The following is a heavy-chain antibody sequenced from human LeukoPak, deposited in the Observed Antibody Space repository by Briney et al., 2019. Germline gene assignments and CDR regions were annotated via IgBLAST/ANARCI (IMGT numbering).Heavy chain of an antibody. Sequence: PSETLSLTCTVSGGSISSSSYYWGWIRQPPGKGLEWIGSIYYSGSTYYNPSLKSRVTISVDTSKNQFSLKLSSVTAADTAVYYCARLGGAAAGFPFDYWGQGTLVTVSS. CDR1: GGSISSSSYY. CDR3: ARLGGAAAGFPFDY. D-gene: IGHD6-13*01. CDR2: IYYSGST. J-gene: IGHJ4*02. V-gene: IGHV4-39*01.